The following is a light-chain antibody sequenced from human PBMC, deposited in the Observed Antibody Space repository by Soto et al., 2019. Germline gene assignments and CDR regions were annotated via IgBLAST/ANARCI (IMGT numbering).Light chain of an antibody. Sequence: VLKQSLVTLSLSPRARATSPCRARQRVSSSYLAWYQQKPGQAPRLLIYGASSRATGIPDRFSGSGSGTDFTLTIISLEPEDFAVYWCPQSAISLIPFGDGTKVDI. V-gene: IGKV3-20*01. CDR1: QRVSSSY. CDR2: GAS. CDR3: PQSAISLIP. J-gene: IGKJ1*01.